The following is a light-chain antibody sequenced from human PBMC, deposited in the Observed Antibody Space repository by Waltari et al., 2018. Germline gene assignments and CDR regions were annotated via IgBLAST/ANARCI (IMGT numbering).Light chain of an antibody. CDR3: QTGGHGTWV. CDR1: SGHSGNI. J-gene: IGLJ3*02. V-gene: IGLV4-69*01. Sequence: QLVLTQSPSASASLGASVKPTCTLSSGHSGNIIPWLPKQPEKGPRYLMKVNSDGSHTKGDEIPDRFSGSSSGAERYLTISSLQSEDEADYYCQTGGHGTWVFGGGTKLTVL. CDR2: VNSDGSH.